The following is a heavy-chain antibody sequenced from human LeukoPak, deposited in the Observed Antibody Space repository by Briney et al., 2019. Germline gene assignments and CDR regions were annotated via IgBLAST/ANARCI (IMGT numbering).Heavy chain of an antibody. CDR3: AKVGYSYGPLDY. V-gene: IGHV3-23*01. D-gene: IGHD5-18*01. J-gene: IGHJ4*02. CDR2: ITDSGGGT. Sequence: PGGSLRLSRAASGFTFSSYGMTWVRQAPGKGLERVSGITDSGGGTYYADSVKGRFTISRDNSKNTLYLQMNSLRAEDTAVYYCAKVGYSYGPLDYWGQGTLVTVSS. CDR1: GFTFSSYG.